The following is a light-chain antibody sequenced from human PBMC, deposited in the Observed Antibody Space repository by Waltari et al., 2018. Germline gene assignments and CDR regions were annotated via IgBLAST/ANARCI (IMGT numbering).Light chain of an antibody. J-gene: IGKJ4*01. CDR3: QQRSNWPLT. CDR2: DAS. CDR1: QSVSRY. Sequence: EIVLTQSPATLSLSPGERATLSCGASQSVSRYLAWYQQELGQAPRLLIYDASKRATGIPARFSGSGSGTDFTLTISSLEPEDFAVYYCQQRSNWPLTFGGGTKVEIK. V-gene: IGKV3-11*01.